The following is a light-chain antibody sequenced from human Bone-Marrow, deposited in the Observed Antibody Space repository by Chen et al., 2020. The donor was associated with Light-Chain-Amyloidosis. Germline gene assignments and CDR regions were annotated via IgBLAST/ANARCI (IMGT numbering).Light chain of an antibody. J-gene: IGKJ5*01. V-gene: IGKV4-1*01. Sequence: DIVMTQSPVSLAVSLGERATINCKSSQSVYGSDNRNYLAWYQQKPGQPLKVLFYWASTRESGVPDRFSCSGSGTDFTLTISSLQAEDVAVYYCQQYFSLPITFCQGTRLEIK. CDR2: WAS. CDR1: QSVYGSDNRNY. CDR3: QQYFSLPIT.